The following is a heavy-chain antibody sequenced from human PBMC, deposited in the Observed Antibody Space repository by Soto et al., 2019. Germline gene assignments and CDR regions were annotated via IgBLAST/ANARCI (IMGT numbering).Heavy chain of an antibody. J-gene: IGHJ3*02. CDR2: ISSSGSTI. CDR3: ARDKGTAMVHYTLDI. CDR1: GFTFSSYE. V-gene: IGHV3-48*03. Sequence: PGGSLRLSCAASGFTFSSYEMNWVRQAPGKGLEWVSYISSSGSTIYYADSVKGRFTISRDNAKNSLYLQMNSLRAEDTAVYYCARDKGTAMVHYTLDIWGQGTTVTVSS. D-gene: IGHD5-18*01.